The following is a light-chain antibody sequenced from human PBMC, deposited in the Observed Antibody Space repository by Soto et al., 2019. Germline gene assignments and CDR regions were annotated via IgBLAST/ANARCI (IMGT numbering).Light chain of an antibody. CDR2: SNT. J-gene: IGLJ2*01. CDR3: SAWDDVLSVVG. V-gene: IGLV1-40*01. CDR1: NSNIGAGFG. Sequence: QAVVTQPPSVSGAPGQRVTISCTGSNSNIGAGFGVQWYQQFPRTAPRLLIYSNTNRPSGVPDRFSASKSGTSASLAITGLRAEDEADYHCSAWDDVLSVVGFGGGTKLTVL.